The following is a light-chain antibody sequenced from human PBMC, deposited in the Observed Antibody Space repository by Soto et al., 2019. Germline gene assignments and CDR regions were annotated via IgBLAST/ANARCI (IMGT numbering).Light chain of an antibody. CDR3: QSYDSTLSARYV. CDR2: VNI. J-gene: IGLJ1*01. Sequence: QSVLTQPPSVSGAPGPRVTISCTGSSSNIGAGYDVHWYQQLPGTAPKLLIYVNINRPSGVPDRFSASTSGTSASLAITGLQAEDEGDYYCQSYDSTLSARYVFGTGTKLTVL. CDR1: SSNIGAGYD. V-gene: IGLV1-40*01.